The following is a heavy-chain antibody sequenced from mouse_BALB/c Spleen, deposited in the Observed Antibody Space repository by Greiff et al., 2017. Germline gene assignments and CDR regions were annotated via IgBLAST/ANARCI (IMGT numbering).Heavy chain of an antibody. CDR2: ISSGGSYT. V-gene: IGHV5-9-3*01. J-gene: IGHJ2*01. CDR3: ARHEGGFDY. Sequence: EVHLVESGGGLVKPGGSLKLSCAASGFTFSSYAMSWVRQTPEKRLEWVATISSGGSYTYYPDSVKGRFTISRDNAKNTLYLQMSSLRSEDTAMYYCARHEGGFDYWGQGTTLTVSS. CDR1: GFTFSSYA.